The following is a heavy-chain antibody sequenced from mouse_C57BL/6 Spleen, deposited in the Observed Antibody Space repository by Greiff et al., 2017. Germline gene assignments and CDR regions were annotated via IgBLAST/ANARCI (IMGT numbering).Heavy chain of an antibody. D-gene: IGHD1-1*01. CDR2: IDPSDLYT. V-gene: IGHV1-69*01. CDR3: ARHYGSSRYFDV. CDR1: GYTFTSYW. Sequence: VQLQQPGAELVMPGASVKLSCKASGYTFTSYWMHWVKQRPGQGLEWIGEIDPSDLYTNYNQKFKGKSTLTVDKSSSTSYMQLSSLTSEDSAVYDCARHYGSSRYFDVWGTGTTVTVSS. J-gene: IGHJ1*03.